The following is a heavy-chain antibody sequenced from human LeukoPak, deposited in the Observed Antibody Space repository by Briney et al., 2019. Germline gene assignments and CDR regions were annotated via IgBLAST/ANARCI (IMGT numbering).Heavy chain of an antibody. V-gene: IGHV4-59*12. Sequence: SETLSLTCTVSGGSIRTYYWNWIRQSPGKGLEWIGHVYYREITNYSPSLKSRVTISGDTSDDQFSLKLSSVTAADTAVYYCAKVVVVAARYYFDYWGQGTLVTVSS. D-gene: IGHD2-15*01. CDR1: GGSIRTYY. CDR2: VYYREIT. J-gene: IGHJ4*02. CDR3: AKVVVVAARYYFDY.